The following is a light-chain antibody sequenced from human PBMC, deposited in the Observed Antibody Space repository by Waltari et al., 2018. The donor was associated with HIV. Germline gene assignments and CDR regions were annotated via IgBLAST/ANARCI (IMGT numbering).Light chain of an antibody. V-gene: IGLV3-21*02. CDR2: DDS. CDR1: NNGSNS. CDR3: QVWDSSSDHPQVV. Sequence: SYVLTQPPSLSVAPGPTARITCAGNNNGSNSVHGSQQKPGQAPVLVVYDDSDRPSGIPERFSGSNSGNTATLTITRVDAGDEADYYCQVWDSSSDHPQVVFGGETKLTIL. J-gene: IGLJ2*01.